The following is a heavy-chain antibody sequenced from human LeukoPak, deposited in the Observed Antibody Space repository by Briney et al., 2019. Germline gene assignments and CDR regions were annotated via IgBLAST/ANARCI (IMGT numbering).Heavy chain of an antibody. V-gene: IGHV4-34*01. J-gene: IGHJ4*02. Sequence: NPSETLSLTCAVYGGSFSGYYWSWIRQPPGKGLEWIGEINHSGSTNYNPSLKSRVTISVDTSKNQFSLRLSSVTAADTAVYYCASVDTAMATVDYWGQGTLVTVSS. D-gene: IGHD5-18*01. CDR1: GGSFSGYY. CDR3: ASVDTAMATVDY. CDR2: INHSGST.